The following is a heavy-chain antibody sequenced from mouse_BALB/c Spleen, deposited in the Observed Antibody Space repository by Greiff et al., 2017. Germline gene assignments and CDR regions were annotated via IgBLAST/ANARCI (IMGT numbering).Heavy chain of an antibody. CDR3: ARGAPYGSSPLDY. Sequence: EVHLVESGGGLVKPGGSRKLSCAASGFTFSSFGMHWVRQAPEKGLEWVAYISSGSSTIYYADTVKGRFTISRDNPKNTLFLQMTSLRSEDTAMYYCARGAPYGSSPLDYWGQGTTLTVSS. D-gene: IGHD1-1*01. V-gene: IGHV5-17*02. CDR2: ISSGSSTI. J-gene: IGHJ2*01. CDR1: GFTFSSFG.